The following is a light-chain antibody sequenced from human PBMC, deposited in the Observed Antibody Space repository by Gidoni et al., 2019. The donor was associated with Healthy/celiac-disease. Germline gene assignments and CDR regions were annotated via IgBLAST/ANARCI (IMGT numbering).Light chain of an antibody. CDR3: QQSYSTPHT. CDR2: AAS. V-gene: IGKV1-39*01. Sequence: DILMAQSPSSLSASVGDRVTITCRASQIISVYLNWYQQKPGKAPKLLIYAASSLQSGVPSRFSGSGSGTDFTLVISSLQPEDFATYYCQQSYSTPHTFGQGTKLEIK. J-gene: IGKJ2*01. CDR1: QIISVY.